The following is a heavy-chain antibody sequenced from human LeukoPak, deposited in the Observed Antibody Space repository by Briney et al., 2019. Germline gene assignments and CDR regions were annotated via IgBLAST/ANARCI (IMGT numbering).Heavy chain of an antibody. CDR1: GGSISSSNW. Sequence: SETLSLTCAVSGGSISSSNWWSWVRQPPGKGLEWIGEIYHSGSTNYNPSLKSRVTISVDKSKNQFSLKLSSVTAADTAVYYCARHVTDTYYHWYMDVWGKGTTVTVSS. V-gene: IGHV4-4*02. CDR2: IYHSGST. D-gene: IGHD3-10*01. CDR3: ARHVTDTYYHWYMDV. J-gene: IGHJ6*03.